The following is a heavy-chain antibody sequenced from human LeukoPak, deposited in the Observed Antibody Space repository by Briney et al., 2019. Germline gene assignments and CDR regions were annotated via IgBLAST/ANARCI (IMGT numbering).Heavy chain of an antibody. CDR1: GGSLSSYY. CDR2: IYYSGSN. J-gene: IGHJ4*02. D-gene: IGHD1-26*01. Sequence: SETLSLTCTVAGGSLSSYYWSWVRQPPGEGLGWDGYIYYSGSNNYNPSLTSRVTISVDTSKNQLSLKLSSVTAADTAVYYCARESTSGGFDYWGQGTLVTVSS. CDR3: ARESTSGGFDY. V-gene: IGHV4-59*01.